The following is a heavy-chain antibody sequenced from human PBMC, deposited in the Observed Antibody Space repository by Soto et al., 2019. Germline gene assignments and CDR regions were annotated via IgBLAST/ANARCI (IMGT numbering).Heavy chain of an antibody. Sequence: QVQLVQSGAEVKKPGASVKVSCKASEYTFTSYDINWVRQATGQGLEWMGWMYRNSGNTGYTQKFQGRVTMTRNTSISTAYMELSSLRSEDTAVYFCAREHSSSWRFDYWGQGSLVTVSS. D-gene: IGHD6-13*01. CDR2: MYRNSGNT. CDR1: EYTFTSYD. J-gene: IGHJ4*02. V-gene: IGHV1-8*01. CDR3: AREHSSSWRFDY.